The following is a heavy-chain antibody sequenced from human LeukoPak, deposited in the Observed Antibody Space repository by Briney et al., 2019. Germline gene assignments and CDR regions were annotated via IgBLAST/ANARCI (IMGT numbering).Heavy chain of an antibody. CDR1: GFNFHNFT. D-gene: IGHD5-24*01. Sequence: AGGSLRLSCEASGFNFHNFTMHWVRRAPGKGLEWVAVISNDERNKYYTDSVKGRFTISRDNSKSTVYLQMNSLRPEDTAVYYCARPSPPGDGYNPCDYWGPGALVIVSS. CDR3: ARPSPPGDGYNPCDY. CDR2: ISNDERNK. V-gene: IGHV3-30*04. J-gene: IGHJ4*02.